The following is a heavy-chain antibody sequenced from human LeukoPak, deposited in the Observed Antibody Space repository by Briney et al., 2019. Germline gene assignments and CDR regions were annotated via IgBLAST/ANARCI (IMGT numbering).Heavy chain of an antibody. CDR2: ISYDGSNK. CDR1: GFTFSSYA. D-gene: IGHD3-10*01. Sequence: GRSPRLSCAASGFTFSSYAMHWVRQAPGKGLEWVAVISYDGSNKYYADSVKGRFTISRDNSKNTLYLQMNSLRAEDTAVYYCAKLYYGSGSYYNCWGQGTLVTVSS. CDR3: AKLYYGSGSYYNC. V-gene: IGHV3-30*18. J-gene: IGHJ4*02.